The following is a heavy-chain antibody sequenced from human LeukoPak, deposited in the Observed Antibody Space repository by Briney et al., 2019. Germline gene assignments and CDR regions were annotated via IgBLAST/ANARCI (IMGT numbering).Heavy chain of an antibody. D-gene: IGHD3-9*01. CDR3: AKSAFLTGYYPYYYYYMDV. CDR2: ISASGSST. J-gene: IGHJ6*03. Sequence: PGGSLRLSCAASGFTFSTYAMSWVRQAPGKGLERVSGISASGSSTYYTDSVKGRFTISRDNSKNTLYLQMNSLRAEDTAVYYCAKSAFLTGYYPYYYYYMDVWGKGTTVTISS. V-gene: IGHV3-23*01. CDR1: GFTFSTYA.